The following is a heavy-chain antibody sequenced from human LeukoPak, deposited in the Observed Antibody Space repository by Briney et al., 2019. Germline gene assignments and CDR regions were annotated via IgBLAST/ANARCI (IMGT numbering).Heavy chain of an antibody. J-gene: IGHJ4*02. CDR3: AKKLFTGMGYYFDS. CDR2: IYSGGST. D-gene: IGHD3-10*01. Sequence: GGSLRLSCAASGFTVSSNYMSWVRQAPGKGLEWVSVIYSGGSTYYADSVKGRFTISRDNSKNTLYLQMSSLRAEDTALYYCAKKLFTGMGYYFDSWGQETLVTVSS. V-gene: IGHV3-66*01. CDR1: GFTVSSNY.